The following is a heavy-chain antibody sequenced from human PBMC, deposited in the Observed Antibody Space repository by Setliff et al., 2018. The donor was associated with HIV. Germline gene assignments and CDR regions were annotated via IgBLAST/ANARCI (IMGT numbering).Heavy chain of an antibody. CDR3: AKDLVEGVDSTSYYYVMDV. V-gene: IGHV3-33*06. D-gene: IGHD3-3*01. J-gene: IGHJ6*02. Sequence: GGSLRLSCAASGFTFDDYAMHWVRQAPGKGLEWVSSISWYDGNNKYYADSVKGRFTISRDNSKNTLYLQMNSLRAEDTAVYYCAKDLVEGVDSTSYYYVMDVWGQGTTVTVSS. CDR1: GFTFDDYA. CDR2: ISWYDGNNK.